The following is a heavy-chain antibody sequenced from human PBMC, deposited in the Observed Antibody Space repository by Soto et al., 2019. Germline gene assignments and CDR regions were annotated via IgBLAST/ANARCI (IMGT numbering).Heavy chain of an antibody. D-gene: IGHD2-8*02. J-gene: IGHJ4*02. CDR2: IYWDDSK. Sequence: QITLKESGPTLVRPTQTLTLTCAFSGFSLSTSGVGVGWIRQPPGKALEWLAVIYWDDSKHYSPSLRSRLTITTDPFNNHVVLTLANIDPMDTGTYYCAHKGREYWPLDYWCQRTLVTVSS. CDR1: GFSLSTSGVG. V-gene: IGHV2-5*02. CDR3: AHKGREYWPLDY.